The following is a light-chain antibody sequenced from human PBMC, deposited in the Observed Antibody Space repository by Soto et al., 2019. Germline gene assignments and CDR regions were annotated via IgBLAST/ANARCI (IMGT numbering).Light chain of an antibody. Sequence: EIVLTQSPATLSLSPGERATLSCRASQSVSSYLAWYQQKPGQAPRLLIYDASNRATGIPARFSGSGSGTDFTLTISSLEPEDFAVYYCQQYGSSLLYTFGQGTKVDIK. V-gene: IGKV3-11*01. J-gene: IGKJ2*01. CDR3: QQYGSSLLYT. CDR2: DAS. CDR1: QSVSSY.